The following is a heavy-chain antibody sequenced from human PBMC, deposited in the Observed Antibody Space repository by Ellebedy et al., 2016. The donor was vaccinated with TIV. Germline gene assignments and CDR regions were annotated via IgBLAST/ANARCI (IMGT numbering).Heavy chain of an antibody. CDR1: GASISTFSDF. CDR2: LYYSGSA. D-gene: IGHD6-13*01. J-gene: IGHJ6*02. V-gene: IGHV4-39*01. CDR3: ARGGAAGSSDYYYGMDV. Sequence: MPGGSLRLSCTVSGASISTFSDFRGWIRQPPGKGLEWLGSLYYSGSAFYNPSLKSRVTISVDRSKNQFSLNVTSVTAADTAVYYCARGGAAGSSDYYYGMDVWGQGTTVTVSS.